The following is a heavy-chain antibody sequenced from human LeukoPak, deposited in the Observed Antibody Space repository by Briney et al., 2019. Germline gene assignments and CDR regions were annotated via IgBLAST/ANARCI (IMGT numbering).Heavy chain of an antibody. CDR2: ISAYNGNT. V-gene: IGHV1-18*01. CDR3: ARVIAATSQNDY. D-gene: IGHD5-12*01. CDR1: GYTFTSYG. Sequence: ASVKVSCTASGYTFTSYGISWVRQAPGQGLEWMGWISAYNGNTNYAQKLQGRVTMTTDTSTSTAYMELRSLRSDDTAVYYCARVIAATSQNDYWGQGPLVTVSS. J-gene: IGHJ4*02.